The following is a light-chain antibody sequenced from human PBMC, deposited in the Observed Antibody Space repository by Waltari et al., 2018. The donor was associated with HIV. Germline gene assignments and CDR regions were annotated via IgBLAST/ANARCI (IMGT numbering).Light chain of an antibody. CDR2: GTS. V-gene: IGKV3-15*01. CDR1: QRVTTN. CDR3: QQYNTWPQT. J-gene: IGKJ1*01. Sequence: DIEMTQSPATLSVPPGERVPLSCRANQRVTTNLAWYQQKPGQAPRLLIYGTSTRATGCPGRFSGSGSGTEFTLTISSLQSEDFAVYYCQQYNTWPQTFGQGTRVEI.